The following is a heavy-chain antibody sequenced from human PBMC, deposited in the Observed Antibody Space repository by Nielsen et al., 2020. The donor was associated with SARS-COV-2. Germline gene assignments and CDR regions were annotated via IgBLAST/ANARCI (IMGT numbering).Heavy chain of an antibody. CDR3: ARVTCNNGGCYLFDF. CDR2: IHHRGTT. V-gene: IGHV4-38-2*02. CDR1: GSSIDSDYY. J-gene: IGHJ4*02. D-gene: IGHD2-8*01. Sequence: SETLSLTCTVSGSSIDSDYYWGWIRQPPGKGLEWIVNIHHRGTTYYNPSLKNRVTTSVDTSKNQFSLKVTSVTAADTAVYYCARVTCNNGGCYLFDFWGQGSLVTVSS.